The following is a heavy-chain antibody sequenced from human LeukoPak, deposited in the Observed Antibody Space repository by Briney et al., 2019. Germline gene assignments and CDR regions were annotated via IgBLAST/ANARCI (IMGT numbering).Heavy chain of an antibody. J-gene: IGHJ4*02. CDR2: IIPILGIA. CDR3: ASLDITGTTTTDY. D-gene: IGHD1-20*01. CDR1: GGTFSSYA. V-gene: IGHV1-69*04. Sequence: SVKVSCKASGGTFSSYAISWVRQAPGQGLEWMGRIIPILGIANYAQKFQGRVTITADKSTSTAYMELSSLRSEDTAVYYCASLDITGTTTTDYWGQGTPVTVSS.